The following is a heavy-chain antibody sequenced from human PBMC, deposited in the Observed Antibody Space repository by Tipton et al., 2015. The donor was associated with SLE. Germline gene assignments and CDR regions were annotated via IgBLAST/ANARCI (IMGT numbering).Heavy chain of an antibody. V-gene: IGHV4-34*01. Sequence: TLSLTCTVSGASLSSFFWAWIRQPPGKGLEWIGEINHSGNTNFNPSLGSRVTVSVNTSNNQFSLRLSSVTAADTATYYCARGGLFWSPSLVAANYCDSWGQGTLVTVSS. CDR2: INHSGNT. CDR1: GASLSSFF. D-gene: IGHD3-3*01. CDR3: ARGGLFWSPSLVAANYCDS. J-gene: IGHJ4*02.